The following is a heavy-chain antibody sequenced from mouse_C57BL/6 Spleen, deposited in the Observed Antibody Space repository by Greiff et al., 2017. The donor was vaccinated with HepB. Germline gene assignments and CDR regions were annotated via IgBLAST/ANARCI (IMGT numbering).Heavy chain of an antibody. CDR1: GFTFSDYY. CDR2: INYDGSST. V-gene: IGHV5-16*01. CDR3: ARDGLGRDFDY. J-gene: IGHJ2*01. Sequence: EVQVVESEGGLVQPGSSMKLSCTASGFTFSDYYMAWVRQVPGKGLEWVANINYDGSSTYYLDSLKSRFIISRDNAKNILYLQMSSLKSEDTATYYCARDGLGRDFDYWGQGTTLTVSS. D-gene: IGHD4-1*01.